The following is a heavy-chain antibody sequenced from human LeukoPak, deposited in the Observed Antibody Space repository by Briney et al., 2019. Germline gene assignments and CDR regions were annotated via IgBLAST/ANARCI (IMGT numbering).Heavy chain of an antibody. Sequence: GGSLRLSCAASGFTFSSYWKSWVRQAPGKGLEWVANIKQDGSEKYYVDSVKGRFTISRDNAKNSLYLQMNSLRAEDTAVYYCARDPRTYATFTFDYWGQGTLVTVSS. D-gene: IGHD5-12*01. V-gene: IGHV3-7*01. CDR1: GFTFSSYW. J-gene: IGHJ4*02. CDR2: IKQDGSEK. CDR3: ARDPRTYATFTFDY.